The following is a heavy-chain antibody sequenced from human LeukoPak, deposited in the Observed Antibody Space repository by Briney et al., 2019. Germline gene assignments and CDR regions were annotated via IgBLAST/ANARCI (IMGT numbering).Heavy chain of an antibody. CDR3: ARGGRSLDP. CDR2: IYYDGNT. CDR1: GGSINSFY. V-gene: IGHV4-59*01. J-gene: IGHJ5*02. Sequence: SETLSLPCTVSGGSINSFYWTWIRQPPGKGLEWIGYIYYDGNTNYNPSLRSRVTISVDTSKNQFSLKLSSVTAADTAVYHCARGGRSLDPWGQGTLVTVSS.